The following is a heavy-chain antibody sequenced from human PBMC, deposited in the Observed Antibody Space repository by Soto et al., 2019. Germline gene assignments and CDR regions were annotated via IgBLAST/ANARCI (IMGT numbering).Heavy chain of an antibody. CDR1: GFTFSSYV. CDR3: ARRSSGWDFDY. CDR2: ISGSGGST. V-gene: IGHV3-23*01. D-gene: IGHD6-19*01. Sequence: EVQVLESGGGLVQPGGSLRLSCAASGFTFSSYVMNWVRQAPGKGLEWVSVISGSGGSTYYADSVKGRFTISRDNSKNTLYLQMNSLRAEYTAVYYCARRSSGWDFDYWGQGTLVTVSS. J-gene: IGHJ4*02.